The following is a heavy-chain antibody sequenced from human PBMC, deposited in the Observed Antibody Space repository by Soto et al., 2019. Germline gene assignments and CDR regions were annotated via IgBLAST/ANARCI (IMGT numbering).Heavy chain of an antibody. CDR3: AREGGDSSSSPDAFDI. CDR1: GFTVSSNY. CDR2: IYSGGST. D-gene: IGHD6-6*01. V-gene: IGHV3-53*04. Sequence: GGSLRLSCAASGFTVSSNYMSWVRQAPGKGLEWVSVIYSGGSTYYADSVKGRFTISRHNSKNTLYLQMNSLRAEDTAVYYCAREGGDSSSSPDAFDIWGQGTMVTVSS. J-gene: IGHJ3*02.